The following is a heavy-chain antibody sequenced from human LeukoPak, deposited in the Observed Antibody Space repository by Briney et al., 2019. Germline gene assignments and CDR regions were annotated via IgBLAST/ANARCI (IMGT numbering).Heavy chain of an antibody. CDR3: VKDIGRDYGDYGTNHYYYMDV. CDR2: ISYDGSNK. D-gene: IGHD4-17*01. V-gene: IGHV3-30*04. CDR1: GFTFSSYA. J-gene: IGHJ6*03. Sequence: GRSLRLSCAASGFTFSSYAMHWVRQAPGKGLEWVAVISYDGSNKYYADSVKGRFTISRDNSKNTLYLQMNSLRAEDTALYYCVKDIGRDYGDYGTNHYYYMDVWGKGTTVTVSS.